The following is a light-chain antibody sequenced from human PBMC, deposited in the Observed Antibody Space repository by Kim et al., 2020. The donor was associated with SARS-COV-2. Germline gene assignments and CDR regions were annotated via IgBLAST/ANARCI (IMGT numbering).Light chain of an antibody. Sequence: AYVGDRVTITCRASQSISSYLNWYQQKPGKAPKLLIYAASSLQSGVPSRFSGSGSGTDFTLTISSLQPEDFATYYCQQSYSTPITFGPGTKVDIK. CDR3: QQSYSTPIT. J-gene: IGKJ3*01. CDR2: AAS. V-gene: IGKV1-39*01. CDR1: QSISSY.